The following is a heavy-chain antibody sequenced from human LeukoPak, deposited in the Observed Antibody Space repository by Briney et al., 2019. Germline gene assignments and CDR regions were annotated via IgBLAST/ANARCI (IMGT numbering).Heavy chain of an antibody. CDR3: ARDSRTTIFGVVMYGDYYYYYMDV. V-gene: IGHV3-48*01. D-gene: IGHD3-3*01. Sequence: HSGGSLRLSCAASGFTFSSYSMNWVRQAPGKGLEWVSYISSSSSTIYYADSVKGRFTISRDNAKNSLYLQMNSLRAEDTAVYYCARDSRTTIFGVVMYGDYYYYYMDVWGKGTTVTVSS. CDR2: ISSSSSTI. CDR1: GFTFSSYS. J-gene: IGHJ6*03.